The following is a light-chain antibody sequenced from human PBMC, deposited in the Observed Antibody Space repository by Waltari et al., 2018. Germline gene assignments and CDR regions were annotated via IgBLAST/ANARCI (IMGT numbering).Light chain of an antibody. CDR2: HAS. Sequence: EIVLTQSPATLSLSPGERATLSCRASQSVSNVLAWYQQKPGQAPRLLIYHASKRATDIPDRFSGRGSGTDFTLTISSLEPGDSAVYYCQQRANWPPLTFGGGTRVEI. J-gene: IGKJ4*01. CDR3: QQRANWPPLT. CDR1: QSVSNV. V-gene: IGKV3-11*01.